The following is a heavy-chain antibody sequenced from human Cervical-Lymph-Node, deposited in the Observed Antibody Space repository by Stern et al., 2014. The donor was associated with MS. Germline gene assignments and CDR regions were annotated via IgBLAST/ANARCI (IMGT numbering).Heavy chain of an antibody. J-gene: IGHJ3*02. CDR1: GFTFSTYS. CDR2: ITSGSTYI. CDR3: ARDALNVRGTFDI. V-gene: IGHV3-21*01. Sequence: EVQLEESGGGLVKPGGSLRLPCAASGFTFSTYSMNWVRQAPGKGLEWVSSITSGSTYIDYAASVKGRCTISRDNAKNSLYLQMNSLRAEDTALYYCARDALNVRGTFDIWGQGTIVSVSS. D-gene: IGHD3-16*01.